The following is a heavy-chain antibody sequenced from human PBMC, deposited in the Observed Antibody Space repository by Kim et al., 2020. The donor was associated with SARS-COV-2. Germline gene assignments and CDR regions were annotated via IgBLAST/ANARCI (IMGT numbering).Heavy chain of an antibody. CDR3: ARGSMVRGDYYYYYGVDV. CDR1: GGSISTGGSY. J-gene: IGHJ6*02. D-gene: IGHD3-10*01. CDR2: IFYSGTT. Sequence: SETLSLTCTVSGGSISTGGSYWNWIRQHPGKGLEWIGYIFYSGTTFYNPSLKSRVTISVDTSKNQFSLKLSSVTAADTAVYYCARGSMVRGDYYYYYGVDVWGQGTTVTVSS. V-gene: IGHV4-31*03.